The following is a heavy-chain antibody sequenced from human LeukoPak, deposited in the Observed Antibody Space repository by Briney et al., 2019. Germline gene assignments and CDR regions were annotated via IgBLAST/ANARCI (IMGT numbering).Heavy chain of an antibody. V-gene: IGHV4-4*07. CDR2: LYTSGST. D-gene: IGHD3-16*02. CDR1: GGSISTYD. J-gene: IGHJ5*02. Sequence: SETLSLTCTVSGGSISTYDWSWIRQPAGKGLEWIGRLYTSGSTQYNASLKGRVTMSLDTSKNQFSLKLSSVTAADTAVYYCARLYFDYIWGSYRPNWFDPWGQGTLVTVSS. CDR3: ARLYFDYIWGSYRPNWFDP.